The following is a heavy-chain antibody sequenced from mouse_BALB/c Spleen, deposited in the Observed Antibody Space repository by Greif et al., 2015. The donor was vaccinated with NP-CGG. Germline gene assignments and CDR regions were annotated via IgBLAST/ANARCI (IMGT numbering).Heavy chain of an antibody. CDR3: ARRTGTEAMDY. Sequence: QVQLKQSGPELVKPGASVKISCKASGCTFTDYYINWVKQKPGQGLEWIGWIYPGSGNTKYNEKFKGKATLTVDTSSSTVYMQFSSLTSEDTAVYFCARRTGTEAMDYWGQGTSVTVSS. CDR2: IYPGSGNT. J-gene: IGHJ4*01. D-gene: IGHD4-1*01. CDR1: GCTFTDYY. V-gene: IGHV1-84*02.